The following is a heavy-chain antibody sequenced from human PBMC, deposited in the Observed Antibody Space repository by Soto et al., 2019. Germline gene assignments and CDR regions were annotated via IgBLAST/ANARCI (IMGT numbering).Heavy chain of an antibody. V-gene: IGHV5-51*01. CDR1: GYSFPTYW. CDR2: IYPGDSDA. Sequence: GESLKISCKGSGYSFPTYWIGWVRQMPGKGLEWMGIIYPGDSDARYSPSFQGRVTMSADKSISTAYLQWNSLKATDTAIYFCTRNGRSSYGMDVWGQGTTVTVS. J-gene: IGHJ6*02. D-gene: IGHD1-1*01. CDR3: TRNGRSSYGMDV.